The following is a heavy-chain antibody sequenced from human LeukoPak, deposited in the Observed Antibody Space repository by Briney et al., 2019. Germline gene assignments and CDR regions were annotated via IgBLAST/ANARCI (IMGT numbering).Heavy chain of an antibody. D-gene: IGHD1-14*01. V-gene: IGHV4-31*03. Sequence: TSETLSLTCKVSGGSISSGGYYWSWIRQHPGKGLEWIGYIYYSGSTYYNPSLKSRVTISVDTSKNQFSLKLSSVTAADTAVYYCARARSGIPDYWGQGTLVTVSS. CDR2: IYYSGST. J-gene: IGHJ4*02. CDR1: GGSISSGGYY. CDR3: ARARSGIPDY.